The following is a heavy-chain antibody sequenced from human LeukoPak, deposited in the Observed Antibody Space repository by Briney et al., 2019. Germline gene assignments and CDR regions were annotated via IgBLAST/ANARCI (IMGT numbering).Heavy chain of an antibody. V-gene: IGHV3-30*02. CDR2: IRYDGSNK. Sequence: PGGSLRLSCAASGFTFSSYGMHWVRQAPGKGLEWVAFIRYDGSNKYYADSVKGRFTISRDNSKNTLYLQMYSLRAEDTAVYYCAKVRGGSGWGYYYYYMDVWGKGTAVTVSS. D-gene: IGHD6-19*01. J-gene: IGHJ6*03. CDR1: GFTFSSYG. CDR3: AKVRGGSGWGYYYYYMDV.